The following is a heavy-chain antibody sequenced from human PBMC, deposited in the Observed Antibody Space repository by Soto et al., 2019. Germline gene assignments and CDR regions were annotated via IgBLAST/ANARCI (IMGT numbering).Heavy chain of an antibody. Sequence: EVQLLESGGGLVQPGGSLRLSCAASGFTFSTYTMAWVRQAPGRGPEWVSGVGQDGAPYYADSVKGRFTISSDNSRSSVYLEMIALRGEDTAVYYCAKDMRPDGVWDFGHWGQGTLVTVSS. CDR3: AKDMRPDGVWDFGH. CDR2: VGQDGAP. J-gene: IGHJ4*02. CDR1: GFTFSTYT. D-gene: IGHD4-17*01. V-gene: IGHV3-23*01.